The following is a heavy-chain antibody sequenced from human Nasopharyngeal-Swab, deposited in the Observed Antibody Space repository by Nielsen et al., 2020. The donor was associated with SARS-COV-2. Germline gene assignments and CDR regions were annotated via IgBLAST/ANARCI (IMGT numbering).Heavy chain of an antibody. CDR3: ASSYYYDSSGYQALRSYYYYYGMDV. J-gene: IGHJ6*02. Sequence: VRQAQGKGLEWVAVIWYDGSNKYYADSVKGRFTISRDNSKNTLYLQMNSLRAEDTAVYYCASSYYYDSSGYQALRSYYYYYGMDVWGQGTTVTVSS. CDR2: IWYDGSNK. V-gene: IGHV3-33*01. D-gene: IGHD3-22*01.